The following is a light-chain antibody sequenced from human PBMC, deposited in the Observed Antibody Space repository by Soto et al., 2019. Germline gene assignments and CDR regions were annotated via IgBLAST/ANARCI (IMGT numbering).Light chain of an antibody. J-gene: IGKJ4*01. Sequence: DIQMTQAPYSLSASVGDRVTITCRARQDISTYLAWYQQKPGKVPKLLISAAYTLQSGVPPRFSGSGSGTAFNLTISSLQPEDVATYYCQKYDNAPLTFGGGTKVEIK. V-gene: IGKV1-27*01. CDR1: QDISTY. CDR3: QKYDNAPLT. CDR2: AAY.